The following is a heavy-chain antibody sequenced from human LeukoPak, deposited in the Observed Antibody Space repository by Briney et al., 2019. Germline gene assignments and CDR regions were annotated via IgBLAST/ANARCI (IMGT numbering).Heavy chain of an antibody. J-gene: IGHJ4*02. CDR2: IYYSGNT. CDR3: ARQTGSGLFILP. CDR1: NYSISSGYY. V-gene: IGHV4-38-2*02. D-gene: IGHD3/OR15-3a*01. Sequence: SETLSLTCTVSNYSISSGYYWGWIRQPPGKGLEWIGSIYYSGNTYYNASLKSQVSISIDTSKNQFSLRLTSVTAADTAVYYCARQTGSGLFILPGGQGTLVTVSS.